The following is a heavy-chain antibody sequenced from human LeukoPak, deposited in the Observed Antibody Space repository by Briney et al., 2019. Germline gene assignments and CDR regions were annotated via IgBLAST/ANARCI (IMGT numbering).Heavy chain of an antibody. D-gene: IGHD4-17*01. CDR2: ISSSSSYI. CDR3: AKEHYGDYDAFDI. J-gene: IGHJ3*02. Sequence: GGSLRLSCAASGFTFSSYSMNWVRQAPGKGLEWVSSISSSSSYIYYADSVKGRFTISRDNAKNPLYLQMNSLRAEDTAVYYCAKEHYGDYDAFDIWGQGIMVTVSS. V-gene: IGHV3-21*04. CDR1: GFTFSSYS.